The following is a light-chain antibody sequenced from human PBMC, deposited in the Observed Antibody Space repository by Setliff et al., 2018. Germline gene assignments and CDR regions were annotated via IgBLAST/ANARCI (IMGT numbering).Light chain of an antibody. J-gene: IGLJ1*01. CDR3: SSYTSSSTL. CDR1: SSDVGGYDF. CDR2: DVL. Sequence: QSVLTQPASVSGSPGQSITISCTGTSSDVGGYDFVSWYQQHPGKAPKLMIFDVLNRPSGVSDRFSGSKSGNTASLTITGLQAEDEADYYCSSYTSSSTLFVTGTKVTVL. V-gene: IGLV2-14*03.